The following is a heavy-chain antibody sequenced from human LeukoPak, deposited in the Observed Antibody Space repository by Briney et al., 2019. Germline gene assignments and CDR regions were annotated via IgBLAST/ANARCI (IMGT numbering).Heavy chain of an antibody. Sequence: GGSLRLSCAASGFTFSSYAMHWVRQAPGKGLEWVVVISYDGSNKYYADSVKGRFTISRDNSKNTLYLQMNSLRAEDTAVYYCTTFDFAAFDIWGQGTVVTVSS. CDR2: ISYDGSNK. CDR1: GFTFSSYA. D-gene: IGHD3-16*01. V-gene: IGHV3-30-3*01. CDR3: TTFDFAAFDI. J-gene: IGHJ3*02.